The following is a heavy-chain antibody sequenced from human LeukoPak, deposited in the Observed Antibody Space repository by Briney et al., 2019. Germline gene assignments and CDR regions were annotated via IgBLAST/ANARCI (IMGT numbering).Heavy chain of an antibody. D-gene: IGHD3-10*01. CDR1: GFIFRNYR. J-gene: IGHJ4*02. CDR2: IKQDGSEK. Sequence: GSLRLSCAASGFIFRNYRMNWVRQAPGKGLDWVANIKQDGSEKYYVESVKGRFTISRDNAKNSLYLQMNSLRAEDTAVYYCASDRTMVRGVIGYWGQGTLVTVSS. V-gene: IGHV3-7*04. CDR3: ASDRTMVRGVIGY.